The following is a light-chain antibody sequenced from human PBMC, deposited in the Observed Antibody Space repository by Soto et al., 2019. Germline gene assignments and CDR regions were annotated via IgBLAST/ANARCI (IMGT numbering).Light chain of an antibody. CDR2: AAS. CDR1: QGISNY. J-gene: IGKJ1*01. Sequence: DIQMTQSPSSLSAFVGDRVTITCRASQGISNYLAWFQQKPGKVPKLLIYAASTLQSGVPSRFRGSGSGTVFTLTISSLPPEDVATYYCQKYSSAPQTFGQGTKVEI. CDR3: QKYSSAPQT. V-gene: IGKV1-27*01.